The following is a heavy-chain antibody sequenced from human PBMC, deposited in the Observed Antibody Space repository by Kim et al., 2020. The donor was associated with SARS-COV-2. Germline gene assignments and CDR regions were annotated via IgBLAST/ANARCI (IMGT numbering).Heavy chain of an antibody. J-gene: IGHJ4*02. V-gene: IGHV3-48*02. D-gene: IGHD3-22*01. CDR2: ISSSSNTI. Sequence: GGSLRLSCTTSGFTFSSYSMNWVRQAPGKGLEWVSYISSSSNTIYYADSVKGRFTISRDNAKNSLYLQMSSLRDEDTAVYYCARDEGQYYYDSSGYDYWGQGTLVTVSS. CDR3: ARDEGQYYYDSSGYDY. CDR1: GFTFSSYS.